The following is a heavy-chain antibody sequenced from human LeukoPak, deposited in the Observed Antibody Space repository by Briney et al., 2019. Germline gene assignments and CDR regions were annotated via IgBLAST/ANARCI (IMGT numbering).Heavy chain of an antibody. J-gene: IGHJ3*02. CDR3: ARIKGGSGSYDAFDI. D-gene: IGHD3-10*01. Sequence: SETLSLTCTVSGGSTSSYYWSWIRQPPGKGLEWIGYIYYSGSTNYNPSLKSRVTISVDTSKNQFSLKLSSVTAADTAVYYCARIKGGSGSYDAFDIWGQGTMVTVSS. CDR1: GGSTSSYY. V-gene: IGHV4-59*01. CDR2: IYYSGST.